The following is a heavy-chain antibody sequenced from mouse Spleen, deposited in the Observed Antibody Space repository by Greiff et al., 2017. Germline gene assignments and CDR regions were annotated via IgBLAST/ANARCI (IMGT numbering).Heavy chain of an antibody. CDR1: GYAFSSSW. V-gene: IGHV1-82*01. Sequence: VQLQQSGPELVKPGASVKISCKASGYAFSSSWMNWVKQRPGKGLEWIGRIYPGDGDTNYNGKFKGKATLTADKSSSTAYMELRSLTSEDSAVYFCAREGGPRFAYWGQGTLVTVSA. CDR2: IYPGDGDT. J-gene: IGHJ3*01. CDR3: AREGGPRFAY.